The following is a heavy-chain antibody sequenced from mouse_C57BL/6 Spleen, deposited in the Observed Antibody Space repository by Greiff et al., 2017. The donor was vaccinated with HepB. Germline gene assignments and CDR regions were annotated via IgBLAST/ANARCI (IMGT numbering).Heavy chain of an antibody. V-gene: IGHV5-6-3*01. J-gene: IGHJ2*01. CDR2: INSNGGST. CDR3: ARMARTIN. CDR1: GFTFSSYG. Sequence: EVKVVESGGGLVQPGGSLKLSCAASGFTFSSYGMSWVRQTPDKRLELVATINSNGGSTYYPDSVKGRFTISRGNAKNTLYLQMSSLKSEDTAMYYCARMARTINWGQGTTLTVSS.